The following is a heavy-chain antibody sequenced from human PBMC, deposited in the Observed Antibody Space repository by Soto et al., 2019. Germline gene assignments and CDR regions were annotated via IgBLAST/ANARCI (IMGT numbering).Heavy chain of an antibody. CDR3: TTDLRISIFGVKTDLGH. J-gene: IGHJ4*02. CDR2: IKSKTDGVTT. Sequence: EVQLVESGGGLVKPGGSLRLSCTASGFTFFTAWMSWVRQAPGKGMEWIGRIKSKTDGVTTDYAAPVKGRFTISRYDSKKMLYLQMSALETEDTAVYYFTTDLRISIFGVKTDLGHWGQGTLVTVSS. V-gene: IGHV3-15*01. D-gene: IGHD3-3*01. CDR1: GFTFFTAW.